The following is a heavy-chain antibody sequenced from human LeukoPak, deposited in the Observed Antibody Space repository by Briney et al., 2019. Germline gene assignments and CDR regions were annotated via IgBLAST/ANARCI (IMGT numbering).Heavy chain of an antibody. Sequence: GGSLRLSCAASGFTFSSYAMSWVRQAPGKGLEWVSAISGSGGSTYYADSVKGRFTISRDNSKNTLYLQMNSLRAEDTAVYYCAKGGAVSSKSITLVRGTRRYYYYMDVWGKGTTVTISS. J-gene: IGHJ6*03. V-gene: IGHV3-23*01. CDR1: GFTFSSYA. CDR2: ISGSGGST. CDR3: AKGGAVSSKSITLVRGTRRYYYYMDV. D-gene: IGHD3-10*01.